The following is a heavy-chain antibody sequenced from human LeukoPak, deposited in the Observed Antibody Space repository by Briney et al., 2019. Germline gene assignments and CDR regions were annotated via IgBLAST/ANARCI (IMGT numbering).Heavy chain of an antibody. CDR1: GYTFTNYY. J-gene: IGHJ6*02. CDR3: ATWGSSSSPLPTMDV. Sequence: GASAKVSCKASGYTFTNYYMHWVRQAPGQGLEWIGIISPSDGGTTYAQKFQGRVAMTRDTSTSTVYMELSSLRYEDTAVYYCATWGSSSSPLPTMDVWGQGTSVTVSS. D-gene: IGHD6-13*01. CDR2: ISPSDGGT. V-gene: IGHV1-46*01.